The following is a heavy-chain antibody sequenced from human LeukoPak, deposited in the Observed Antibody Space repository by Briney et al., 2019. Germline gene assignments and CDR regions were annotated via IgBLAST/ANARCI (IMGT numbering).Heavy chain of an antibody. D-gene: IGHD2/OR15-2a*01. Sequence: GGSLRLSCAASGFTFSSYWMSWVRQAPGKGLEWVANIKQDGGEKYYVDSVKGRFTISRDNAKNSLYLQMNSLRAEDTAEYYCARDRVLLSTSPLDYWGQGTLVTVSS. CDR2: IKQDGGEK. V-gene: IGHV3-7*01. CDR3: ARDRVLLSTSPLDY. CDR1: GFTFSSYW. J-gene: IGHJ4*02.